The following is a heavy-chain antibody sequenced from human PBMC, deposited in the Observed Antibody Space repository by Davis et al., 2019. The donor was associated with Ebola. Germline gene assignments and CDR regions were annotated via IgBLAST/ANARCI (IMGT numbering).Heavy chain of an antibody. J-gene: IGHJ6*02. D-gene: IGHD4-23*01. CDR1: GFTFSSYA. V-gene: IGHV3-30-3*01. CDR2: ISYDGSNK. CDR3: ARDQAVVYYYGMDV. Sequence: PGGSLRLSCAASGFTFSSYAMHWVRQAPGKGLEWVAVISYDGSNKYYADSVKGRFTISRDNSKNTLYLQMNSLRAEDTAVYYCARDQAVVYYYGMDVWGQGTTVTVSS.